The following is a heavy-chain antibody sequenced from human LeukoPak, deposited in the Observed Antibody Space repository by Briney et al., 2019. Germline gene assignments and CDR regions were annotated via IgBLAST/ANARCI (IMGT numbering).Heavy chain of an antibody. CDR3: AKGVRLWFAFYFDY. Sequence: GESLRLSCAGSGFTLGSYAMSWVRQAPGKGLEWVSAISGNGYNTYYADSEKGRFTISSESSGNTLYLQMHNLRAEDTAVYYCAKGVRLWFAFYFDYWGQGTLVTVSS. V-gene: IGHV3-23*01. D-gene: IGHD3-10*01. CDR1: GFTLGSYA. CDR2: ISGNGYNT. J-gene: IGHJ4*02.